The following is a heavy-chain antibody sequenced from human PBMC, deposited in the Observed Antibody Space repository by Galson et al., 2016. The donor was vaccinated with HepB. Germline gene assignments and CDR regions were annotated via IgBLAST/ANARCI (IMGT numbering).Heavy chain of an antibody. Sequence: SLRLSCAASGLTLNNFVINWIRQAPGKGPEWVSGISVSGDHVYYADSAKGRLTIYRENSKNTVYLQMNSLRAEDTAVYYCGRGSSGDVYNFGAYWGQGTRVTVSS. CDR2: ISVSGDHV. CDR3: GRGSSGDVYNFGAY. J-gene: IGHJ4*02. D-gene: IGHD5-24*01. V-gene: IGHV3-23*01. CDR1: GLTLNNFV.